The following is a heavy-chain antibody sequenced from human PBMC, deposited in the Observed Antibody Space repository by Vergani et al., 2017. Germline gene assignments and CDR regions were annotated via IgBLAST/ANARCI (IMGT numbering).Heavy chain of an antibody. V-gene: IGHV3-48*04. CDR1: GFTFSSYS. D-gene: IGHD3-10*01. J-gene: IGHJ6*02. CDR3: ARVQPMTMVRGVIPYFYYYGMDV. Sequence: EVQLVESGGGLVQPGGSLRLSCAASGFTFSSYSMNWVRQAPGKGLEWVSYISSSSSTIYYADSVKGRFTISRDNAKNSLYLQMNSLRAEDTAVYYCARVQPMTMVRGVIPYFYYYGMDVWGQGTTVTGSS. CDR2: ISSSSSTI.